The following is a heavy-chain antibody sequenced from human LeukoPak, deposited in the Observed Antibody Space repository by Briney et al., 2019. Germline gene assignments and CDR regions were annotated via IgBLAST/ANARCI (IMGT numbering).Heavy chain of an antibody. CDR3: ARHDWGSFYSFDT. Sequence: SETLSLTCSVSVGSVSSSDYYWDWIRQPPGKGLEWIGTIYNSGSTSYNPSLKSRVTISVDTSKNQFSLKLTYVTAADTAIYYCARHDWGSFYSFDTWDQGTLVTVSS. D-gene: IGHD3-16*01. CDR1: VGSVSSSDYY. V-gene: IGHV4-39*01. J-gene: IGHJ5*02. CDR2: IYNSGST.